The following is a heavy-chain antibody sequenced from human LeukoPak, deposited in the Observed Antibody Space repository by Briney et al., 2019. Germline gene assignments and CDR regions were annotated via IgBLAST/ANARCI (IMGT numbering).Heavy chain of an antibody. CDR3: VRDPRDGYALDS. CDR2: IYHSGSI. V-gene: IGHV4-4*02. CDR1: GDSISSNKW. Sequence: SETLSLTCAVSGDSISSNKWWSWVRLPPGKGLEWIGEIYHSGSINYHPSLKSRVTVSLDTSKNQFSLKLSSVTAADTAVYYCVRDPRDGYALDSWGQGTLVTVSS. D-gene: IGHD5-24*01. J-gene: IGHJ4*02.